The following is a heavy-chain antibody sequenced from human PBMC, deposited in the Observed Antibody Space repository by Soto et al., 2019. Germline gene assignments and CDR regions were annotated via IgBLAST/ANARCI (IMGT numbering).Heavy chain of an antibody. J-gene: IGHJ5*02. CDR3: ARGGEQWLVQDWFDP. CDR2: IIPIFGTA. D-gene: IGHD6-19*01. Sequence: QVQLVQSGAEVKKPGSSVKVSCKASGGTFSSYAISWVRQAPGQGLEWMGGIIPIFGTANYAQKFQGRVTIHADESTSTAYMELSSLRSEDTAVYHCARGGEQWLVQDWFDPWGQGTLVTVSS. CDR1: GGTFSSYA. V-gene: IGHV1-69*12.